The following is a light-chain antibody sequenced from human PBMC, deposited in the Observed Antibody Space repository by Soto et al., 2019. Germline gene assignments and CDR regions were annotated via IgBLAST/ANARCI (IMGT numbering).Light chain of an antibody. V-gene: IGKV3-20*01. CDR1: QSVSSSY. Sequence: EIMLTQSPGTLSLSPGERATLSCRASQSVSSSYLAWYQQKPGQAPRLLIYGASSRATGIPDRFSGSGSGTDFTLTISRLEPEDFAVYYCQQYVSLPITFGQGTRPEIK. CDR2: GAS. J-gene: IGKJ5*01. CDR3: QQYVSLPIT.